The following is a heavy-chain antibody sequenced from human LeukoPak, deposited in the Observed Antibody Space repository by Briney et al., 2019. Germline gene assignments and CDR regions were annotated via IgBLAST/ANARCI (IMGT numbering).Heavy chain of an antibody. CDR2: IKQDGSEK. Sequence: PGGSLRLSCAASGFTFSSYWVSWVRQAPGKGLEWVANIKQDGSEKYYVDSVKGRFSISRDNAKNSVYLQMNSLRAEDTAVYFCARDPTAVHTGDDFTLDYWGQGALVTVSS. CDR3: ARDPTAVHTGDDFTLDY. CDR1: GFTFSSYW. J-gene: IGHJ4*02. D-gene: IGHD3-10*01. V-gene: IGHV3-7*01.